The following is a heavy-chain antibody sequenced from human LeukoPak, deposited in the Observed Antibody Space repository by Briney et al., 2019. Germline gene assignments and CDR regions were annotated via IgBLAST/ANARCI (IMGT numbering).Heavy chain of an antibody. D-gene: IGHD5-18*01. V-gene: IGHV3-30*03. CDR3: ARDLGDTAMGTFDY. J-gene: IGHJ4*02. CDR2: ISDDGSTK. CDR1: GFTFSFYG. Sequence: GGSLRLFCAASGFTFSFYGIHWVRQAPGKGLEWVAVISDDGSTKYYSDSVKGRFTISRDNSKNTLYLQMNSLRAEDTAVYYCARDLGDTAMGTFDYWGQGTLVTVSS.